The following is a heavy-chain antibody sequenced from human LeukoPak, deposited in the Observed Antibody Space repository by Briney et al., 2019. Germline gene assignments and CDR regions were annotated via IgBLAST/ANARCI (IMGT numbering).Heavy chain of an antibody. J-gene: IGHJ6*02. Sequence: GGSLRLSCAASGFTFSSSEMNWVRQAPGKGLEWVSFISSSARRMYYADSVKGRFTISRDNARNSLYLQMNSPRAEDTAVYYCARDRTMDVWGQGTTVSVSS. CDR2: ISSSARRM. V-gene: IGHV3-48*03. CDR3: ARDRTMDV. CDR1: GFTFSSSE.